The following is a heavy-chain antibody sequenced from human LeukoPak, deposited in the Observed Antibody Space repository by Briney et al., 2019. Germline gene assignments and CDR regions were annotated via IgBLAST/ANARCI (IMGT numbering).Heavy chain of an antibody. Sequence: GESLKISCKASGFSFSSYWIGWVRQMPGKGLEWMGIIHPGESYSRYSPSFQGQVTISADKSISTAYLQWSSLKASDTAMYYCARQTSSGWNFDYWGQGTLVTVSS. J-gene: IGHJ4*02. CDR2: IHPGESYS. V-gene: IGHV5-51*01. CDR1: GFSFSSYW. D-gene: IGHD6-19*01. CDR3: ARQTSSGWNFDY.